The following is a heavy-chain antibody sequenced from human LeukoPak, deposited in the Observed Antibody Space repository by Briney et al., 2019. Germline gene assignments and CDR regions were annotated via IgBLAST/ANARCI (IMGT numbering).Heavy chain of an antibody. J-gene: IGHJ4*02. V-gene: IGHV3-23*01. CDR2: ISGSGDRT. CDR3: ARGTIARLGPFDC. D-gene: IGHD6-6*01. Sequence: PGGSLRLSCIASGFTFSNYGMSWVRQAPGKGLEWVSIISGSGDRTLHADSVKGWFTVSRDNSKNTLHLQMNSLRVEDTAIYYCARGTIARLGPFDCWGQGTLVIVSS. CDR1: GFTFSNYG.